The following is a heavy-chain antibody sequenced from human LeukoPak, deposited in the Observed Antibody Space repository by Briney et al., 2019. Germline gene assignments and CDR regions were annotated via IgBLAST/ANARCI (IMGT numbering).Heavy chain of an antibody. Sequence: SETLSLTCAVYGGSFSGYYWSWIRQPPGKGLEWIGEINHSGSTNYNPSLKSRVTISVDTSKNQFSLKLSSVTAAVTAVYYCARASSGGDIVVVVAATNKYYFDYWGQGTLVTVSS. CDR1: GGSFSGYY. D-gene: IGHD2-15*01. CDR2: INHSGST. CDR3: ARASSGGDIVVVVAATNKYYFDY. V-gene: IGHV4-34*01. J-gene: IGHJ4*02.